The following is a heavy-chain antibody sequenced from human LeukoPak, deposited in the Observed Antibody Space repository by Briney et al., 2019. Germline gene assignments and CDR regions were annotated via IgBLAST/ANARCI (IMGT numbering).Heavy chain of an antibody. CDR2: MKQDGSEK. J-gene: IGHJ6*02. CDR3: VRGMDV. V-gene: IGHV3-7*03. Sequence: GGSLRLSCAASGFTFSSYWMSWVHQAPGNGLEWVANMKQDGSEKYHVDSVKGRFSISRNNAKNSLYLQMNSLRAEDTAVYYCVRGMDVWGQGTTVTVSS. CDR1: GFTFSSYW.